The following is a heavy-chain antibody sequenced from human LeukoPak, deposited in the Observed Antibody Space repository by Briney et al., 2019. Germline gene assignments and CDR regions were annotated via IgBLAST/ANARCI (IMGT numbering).Heavy chain of an antibody. V-gene: IGHV3-66*01. CDR1: GITVRTNS. Sequence: GGSLRLSCSVSGITVRTNSMTWVRQAPGKGLEWVSVIYSDGNTYYADSVKGRFTISRDTSKNTLYLQMNSLRAEDTAVYYCARDETRRHDGLDIWGQGTMVSVSS. J-gene: IGHJ3*02. CDR3: ARDETRRHDGLDI. CDR2: IYSDGNT.